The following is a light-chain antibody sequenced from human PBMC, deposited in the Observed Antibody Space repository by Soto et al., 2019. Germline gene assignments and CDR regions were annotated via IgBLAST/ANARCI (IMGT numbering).Light chain of an antibody. Sequence: DIQMTQSPSSLSASVGDRLTITCRASQSVTSYLNWYQQKPGKAPKLLIYAASSLQSGVPSRFSGSGSGTDFTLTITSLQPEDFAAYFCQQTYSSPLTFGGGTKVEIK. J-gene: IGKJ4*01. V-gene: IGKV1-39*01. CDR1: QSVTSY. CDR2: AAS. CDR3: QQTYSSPLT.